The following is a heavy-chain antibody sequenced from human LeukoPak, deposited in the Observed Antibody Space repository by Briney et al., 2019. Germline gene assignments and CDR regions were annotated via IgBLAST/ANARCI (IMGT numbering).Heavy chain of an antibody. CDR1: GYRFTGYY. D-gene: IGHD6-19*01. V-gene: IGHV1-2*02. Sequence: VASLKVSCKASGYRFTGYYMNWVRQAPGQGLEWMGWINPNSGATDYAQKFQVRVTMTTDTSINTAYMELSSLRSDDTAVYYCARDRIAVARAQGWFDPWGQGTLVTVSS. CDR3: ARDRIAVARAQGWFDP. CDR2: INPNSGAT. J-gene: IGHJ5*02.